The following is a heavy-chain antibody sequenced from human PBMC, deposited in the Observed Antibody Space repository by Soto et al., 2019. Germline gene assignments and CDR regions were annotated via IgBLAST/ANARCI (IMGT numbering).Heavy chain of an antibody. CDR1: GFTFSSYG. Sequence: QVQLVESGGGVVQPGRSLRLSCAASGFTFSSYGMHWVRQAPGKGLEWVAVISYDGSNKYYADSVKGRFTISRDNSKNTLYLQMNSLRAEDTAVYYCAKLDCSSTSCYVWGDYYYYMDVWGKGTTVTVSS. J-gene: IGHJ6*03. CDR3: AKLDCSSTSCYVWGDYYYYMDV. D-gene: IGHD2-2*01. CDR2: ISYDGSNK. V-gene: IGHV3-30*18.